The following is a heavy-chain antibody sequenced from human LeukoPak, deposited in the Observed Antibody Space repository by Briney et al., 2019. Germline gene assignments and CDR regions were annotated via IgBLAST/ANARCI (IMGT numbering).Heavy chain of an antibody. CDR1: GGSISSYY. CDR2: IYYSGST. Sequence: SETLSLTCTVSGGSISSYYWSWMRQPPGKGLEWIGYIYYSGSTNYNPSLKSRVTISVDTSKNQFSLKLSSVTAADTAVYYCARDPYDLGWFDPWGQGTLVTVSS. D-gene: IGHD3-3*01. V-gene: IGHV4-59*01. CDR3: ARDPYDLGWFDP. J-gene: IGHJ5*02.